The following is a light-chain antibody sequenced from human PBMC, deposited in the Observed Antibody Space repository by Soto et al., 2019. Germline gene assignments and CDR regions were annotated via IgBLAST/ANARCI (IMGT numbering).Light chain of an antibody. CDR3: QQRIKWPTEVT. Sequence: EIVLTQSPATLSLSPGEGATLSCRASQSVSSYLAWYQQKPGQAPRLLIYDASNRATGISARFSGSGSGTDFTLTISSLEPEDFAVYYCQQRIKWPTEVTFGQGTRLEV. J-gene: IGKJ5*01. CDR1: QSVSSY. CDR2: DAS. V-gene: IGKV3-11*01.